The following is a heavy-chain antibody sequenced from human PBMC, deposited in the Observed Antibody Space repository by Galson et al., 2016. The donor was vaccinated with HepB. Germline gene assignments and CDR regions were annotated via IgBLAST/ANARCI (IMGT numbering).Heavy chain of an antibody. CDR1: GFTFSSYA. Sequence: SLRLSCAASGFTFSSYAMSWVRQAPGKGLEWVANVNQDGGEKYYVDSVKGRFTISRDNAKNSLYLQMNSLRVEDTAVYYCARDGLGTVAAASALGNWGQGTLVTV. CDR3: ARDGLGTVAAASALGN. CDR2: VNQDGGEK. V-gene: IGHV3-7*01. J-gene: IGHJ4*02. D-gene: IGHD6-25*01.